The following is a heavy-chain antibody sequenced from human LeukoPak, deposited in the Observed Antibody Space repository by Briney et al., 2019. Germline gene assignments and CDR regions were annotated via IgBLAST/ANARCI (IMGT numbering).Heavy chain of an antibody. CDR2: IWYDGSNK. Sequence: GGSLRLSCAASGFTFSSYGMHWVRQAPGKGLEWVAVIWYDGSNKYYADSVKGRFTISRDNSKNTLYLQMNSLRTEDTAVYYCARDQEEYQLVFHAFDFWGQGAMVTVSS. D-gene: IGHD2-2*01. V-gene: IGHV3-33*01. CDR1: GFTFSSYG. J-gene: IGHJ3*01. CDR3: ARDQEEYQLVFHAFDF.